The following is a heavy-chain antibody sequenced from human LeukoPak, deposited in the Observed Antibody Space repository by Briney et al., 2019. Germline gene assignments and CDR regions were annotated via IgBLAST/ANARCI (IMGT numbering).Heavy chain of an antibody. CDR3: ARGVFFDWSLEEYNWFDP. D-gene: IGHD3-9*01. CDR2: ISAYNGNT. V-gene: IGHV1-18*04. Sequence: ASVKVSCKASGYTFTSYGISWVRQAPGQGLEWMGWISAYNGNTNYAQKLQGRVTMTTDTSTSTAYMELRSLRSDDTAVYYCARGVFFDWSLEEYNWFDPWGQGTLVAVSS. J-gene: IGHJ5*02. CDR1: GYTFTSYG.